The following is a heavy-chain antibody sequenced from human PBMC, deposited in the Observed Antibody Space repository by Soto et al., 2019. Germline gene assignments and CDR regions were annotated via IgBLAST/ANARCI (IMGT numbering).Heavy chain of an antibody. CDR1: GASISGFY. CDR2: IYATGTT. D-gene: IGHD2-21*02. V-gene: IGHV4-4*07. CDR3: ARGGISGGDFSWFDP. Sequence: PSETLSLTCTVSGASISGFYWSWIRKSAGKGLEWIGRIYATGTTDYNPSLKSRVMMSVDTSKKQFSLKLRSVTAADTAVYYCARGGISGGDFSWFDPWGQGTLVTVSS. J-gene: IGHJ5*02.